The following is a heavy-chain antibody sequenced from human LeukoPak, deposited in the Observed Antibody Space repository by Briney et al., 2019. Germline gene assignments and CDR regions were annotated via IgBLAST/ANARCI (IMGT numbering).Heavy chain of an antibody. D-gene: IGHD2-21*02. CDR3: ARDSLWVGDPPNYYFDY. J-gene: IGHJ4*02. CDR2: IWYDGSNK. CDR1: GFTFSSYG. V-gene: IGHV3-33*01. Sequence: GALRLSCAASGFTFSSYGMHWVRQAPGKGLEWVAVIWYDGSNKYYADSVKGRFTISRDNSKNTLYLQMNSLRAEDTAVYYCARDSLWVGDPPNYYFDYWGQGTLVTVSS.